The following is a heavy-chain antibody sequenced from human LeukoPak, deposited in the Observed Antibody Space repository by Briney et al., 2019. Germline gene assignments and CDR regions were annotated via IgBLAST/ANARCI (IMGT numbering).Heavy chain of an antibody. Sequence: SVKVSCKASGYTFTGYYMHWVRQAPGQGLEWMGGIIPIFGTANYAQKFQGRVTITADESTSTAYMELSSLRSEDTAVYYCARADYVWGSYRYQFDYWGQGTLVTVSS. D-gene: IGHD3-16*02. CDR3: ARADYVWGSYRYQFDY. CDR1: GYTFTGYY. J-gene: IGHJ4*02. V-gene: IGHV1-69*13. CDR2: IIPIFGTA.